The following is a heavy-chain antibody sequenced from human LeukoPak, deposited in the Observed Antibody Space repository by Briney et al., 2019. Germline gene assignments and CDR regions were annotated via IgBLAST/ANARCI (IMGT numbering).Heavy chain of an antibody. Sequence: SGPTLVKPTQTLTLTCTFSGFSLSTSGVAVGWIRQSPGQALEWFALIYWNDDKRYSPSLKNRLTITKDTSKNQVVLTMTNMDPVDTATYYCAHRLAAMVTNGGNIALDDAFDIWGQGTMVTVSS. CDR1: GFSLSTSGVA. CDR3: AHRLAAMVTNGGNIALDDAFDI. D-gene: IGHD5-18*01. V-gene: IGHV2-5*01. J-gene: IGHJ3*02. CDR2: IYWNDDK.